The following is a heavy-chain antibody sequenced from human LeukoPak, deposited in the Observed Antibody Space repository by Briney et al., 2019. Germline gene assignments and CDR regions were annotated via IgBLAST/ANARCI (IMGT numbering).Heavy chain of an antibody. CDR3: TRTTVVVVAATPWYNWFDP. CDR2: IRSKAYGGTT. V-gene: IGHV3-49*03. Sequence: GGSLRLSCTASGFTFGDYAMSWFRQAPGKGLEWVGFIRSKAYGGTTEYAASVKGRFTISRDDSKSIAYLQMNSLKTEDTAVYYCTRTTVVVVAATPWYNWFDPWGQGTLVTVSS. D-gene: IGHD2-15*01. J-gene: IGHJ5*02. CDR1: GFTFGDYA.